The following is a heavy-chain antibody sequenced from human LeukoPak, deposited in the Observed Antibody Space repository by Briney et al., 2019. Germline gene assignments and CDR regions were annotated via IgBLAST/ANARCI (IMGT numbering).Heavy chain of an antibody. CDR3: AKGVDVELDY. J-gene: IGHJ4*02. D-gene: IGHD3-10*01. CDR2: ISYDGSNK. CDR1: GFVFDTYG. Sequence: PGRSLRLSCAASGFVFDTYGMHWVRQAPGKGLEWVAVISYDGSNKYYADSVKGRFTISRDNSKNTLYLQMNSLRAEDTAVYYCAKGVDVELDYWGQGTLVTVSS. V-gene: IGHV3-30*18.